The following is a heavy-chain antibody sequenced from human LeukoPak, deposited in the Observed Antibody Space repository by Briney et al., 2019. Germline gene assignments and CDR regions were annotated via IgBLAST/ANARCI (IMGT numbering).Heavy chain of an antibody. D-gene: IGHD6-6*01. Sequence: SETLSLTCAVYGGSFSGYYWSWIRQPPGKGLEWIGEINHSGSTNYNPSLKSRVTISVDRSKDQFSLKLSSVTAADTAVYYCARGDVSSSSGYFDYWGQGTLVTVSS. V-gene: IGHV4-34*01. CDR2: INHSGST. J-gene: IGHJ4*02. CDR1: GGSFSGYY. CDR3: ARGDVSSSSGYFDY.